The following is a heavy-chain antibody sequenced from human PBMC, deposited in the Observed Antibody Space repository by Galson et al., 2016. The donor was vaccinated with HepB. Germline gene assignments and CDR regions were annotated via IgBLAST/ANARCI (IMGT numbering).Heavy chain of an antibody. CDR1: GFTFSHYW. V-gene: IGHV3-7*03. CDR2: IKQDGSKK. CDR3: ARDYSPSYYYDSSSYYGDAFDI. D-gene: IGHD3-22*01. J-gene: IGHJ3*02. Sequence: SLRLSCAASGFTFSHYWMTWVRQAPGEGLEWVANIKQDGSKKYYLDSVEGRFTISRDTAKNSLYLQMNSLRAEDTAVYYCARDYSPSYYYDSSSYYGDAFDIWGQGTMVTVSS.